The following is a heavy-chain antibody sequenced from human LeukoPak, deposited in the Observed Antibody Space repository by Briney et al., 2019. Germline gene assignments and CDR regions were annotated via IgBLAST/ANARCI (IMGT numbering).Heavy chain of an antibody. CDR1: GASISSFY. J-gene: IGHJ6*03. CDR2: TFPSGSA. CDR3: ARRNHYFYYMDV. V-gene: IGHV4-4*09. Sequence: SETLSLTCTVSGASISSFYWSWIRQSPVKGLEWIGYTFPSGSAFYNPSLESRVTISLDTSENQFSLTLSSVTAADTAVYYCARRNHYFYYMDVWGKGTTVTVSS.